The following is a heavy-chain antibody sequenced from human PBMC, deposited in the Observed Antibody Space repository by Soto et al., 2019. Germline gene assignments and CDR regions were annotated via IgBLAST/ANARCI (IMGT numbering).Heavy chain of an antibody. D-gene: IGHD3-16*02. CDR1: GYIFTAYS. J-gene: IGHJ1*01. Sequence: QVLLVQSGAEVKKPGTSVKLSCKASGYIFTAYSMHWVRQAPGQGPQWMGVINPGSGYTKYEQKLHDIVTMSKATSTNTVYLALSSLISEDTAVYYCAREKNTGESYTYYETGGFIQYWGQGTMITVSS. CDR2: INPGSGYT. CDR3: AREKNTGESYTYYETGGFIQY. V-gene: IGHV1-46*04.